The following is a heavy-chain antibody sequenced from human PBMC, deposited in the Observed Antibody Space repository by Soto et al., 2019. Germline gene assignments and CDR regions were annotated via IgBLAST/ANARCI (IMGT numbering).Heavy chain of an antibody. CDR1: GGSISSGDYY. V-gene: IGHV4-30-4*01. J-gene: IGHJ6*02. CDR2: IYYSGST. D-gene: IGHD5-18*01. CDR3: ARTRTAMVAYGMDV. Sequence: QVQLQESGPGLVKPSQTLSLTCTVSGGSISSGDYYWSWIRQPPGKGLEWIGYIYYSGSTYYNTSLKRRVTISVDTSKNQFSLKLSSVTAADTAVYYCARTRTAMVAYGMDVWGQGTTVTVSS.